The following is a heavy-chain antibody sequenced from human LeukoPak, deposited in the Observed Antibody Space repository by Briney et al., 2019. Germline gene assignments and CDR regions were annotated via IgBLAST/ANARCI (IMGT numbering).Heavy chain of an antibody. V-gene: IGHV1-69*13. CDR2: IIPIFGTA. J-gene: IGHJ4*02. Sequence: SVTVSCKASGGTFSSYAISWVRQAPGQGLEWMGGIIPIFGTANYAQKFQGRVTITADESTSTAYMELSSLRSEDTAVYYCARAGEPMVRGSPQYYFDYWGQGTLVTVSS. D-gene: IGHD3-10*01. CDR3: ARAGEPMVRGSPQYYFDY. CDR1: GGTFSSYA.